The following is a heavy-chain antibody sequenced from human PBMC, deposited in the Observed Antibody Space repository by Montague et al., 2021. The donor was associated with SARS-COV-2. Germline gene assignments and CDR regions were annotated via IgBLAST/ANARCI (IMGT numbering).Heavy chain of an antibody. CDR3: ARGWVATIPHMDN. CDR2: TYYRSKWHN. V-gene: IGHV6-1*01. D-gene: IGHD5-12*01. CDR1: GDSVSSNSAA. J-gene: IGHJ4*02. Sequence: CAISGDSVSSNSAAWNWIRQSPSRGLEWLGRTYYRSKWHNDYAVSVKSRITINPDTSKNQFSLQLKSVTPEDTAVYYCARGWVATIPHMDNWCQGSLVIVSA.